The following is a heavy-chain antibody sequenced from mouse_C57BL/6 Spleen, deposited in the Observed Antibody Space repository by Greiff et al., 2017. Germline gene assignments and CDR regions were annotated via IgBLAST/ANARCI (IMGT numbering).Heavy chain of an antibody. V-gene: IGHV1-69*01. Sequence: QVQLQQPGAELVMPGASVKLSCKASGYTFTSYWMHWVKQRPGQGLAWIGEIDPSDSYTNYNQKFKGKSTLTVDKSSSTAYMQLSSLTSEDSAVYYCARHHYGSGYAMDYWCQGTSVTVSS. CDR3: ARHHYGSGYAMDY. CDR1: GYTFTSYW. J-gene: IGHJ4*01. D-gene: IGHD1-1*01. CDR2: IDPSDSYT.